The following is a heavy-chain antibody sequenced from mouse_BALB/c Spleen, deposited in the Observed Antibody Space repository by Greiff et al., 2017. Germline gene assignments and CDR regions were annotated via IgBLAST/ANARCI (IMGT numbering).Heavy chain of an antibody. V-gene: IGHV5-6-3*01. CDR2: INSNGGST. Sequence: EVKLMESGGGLVQPGGSLKLSCAASGFTFSSYGMSWVRQTPDKRLELVATINSNGGSTYYPDSVKGRFTISRDNAKNTLYLQMSSLKSEDTAMYYCARDRRYCNRWGQGTLVTVSA. CDR1: GFTFSSYG. D-gene: IGHD2-10*02. J-gene: IGHJ3*02. CDR3: ARDRRYCNR.